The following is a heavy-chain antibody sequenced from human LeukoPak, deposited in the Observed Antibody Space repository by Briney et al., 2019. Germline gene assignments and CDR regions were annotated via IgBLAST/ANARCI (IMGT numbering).Heavy chain of an antibody. CDR3: ARARMDCSGGSCYSSFSDY. D-gene: IGHD2-15*01. CDR1: GASFSGYY. CDR2: SYHNGST. V-gene: IGHV4-34*01. J-gene: IGHJ4*02. Sequence: PSEXLSLTCAVYGASFSGYYWTWLRQTPGKGLEGIGESYHNGSTDYNPSLTSRGTISVDTTKNQFSLKVTSVTAADTAVYFCARARMDCSGGSCYSSFSDYWGQGTLVTVSS.